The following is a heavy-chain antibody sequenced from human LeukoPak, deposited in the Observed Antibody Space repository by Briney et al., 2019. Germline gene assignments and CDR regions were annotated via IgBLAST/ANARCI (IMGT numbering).Heavy chain of an antibody. CDR3: ARFSRVQASF. Sequence: GGSLRLSCVASGFSFYDYWMSWVRQAAGKGLEWVANIKQDGIDKQYVASIKGRFTISRDNAKNTLYLQMDSLRVEDTAIYYCARFSRVQASFWGQGTLVTVSS. D-gene: IGHD4/OR15-4a*01. CDR2: IKQDGIDK. J-gene: IGHJ4*02. V-gene: IGHV3-7*01. CDR1: GFSFYDYW.